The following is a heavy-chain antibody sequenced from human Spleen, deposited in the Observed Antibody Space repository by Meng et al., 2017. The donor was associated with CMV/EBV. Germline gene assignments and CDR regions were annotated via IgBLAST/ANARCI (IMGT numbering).Heavy chain of an antibody. V-gene: IGHV4-39*07. D-gene: IGHD3-10*01. CDR3: AKSGITLIRGVLTSFDP. CDR2: IYYSGST. Sequence: SISSGSYYWSWIRQPPGKGLEWIGSIYYSGSTYYNPTLKRRVTISVDTSKNRFSLKLNSVTAADTAVYYCAKSGITLIRGVLTSFDPWGQGTLVTVSS. CDR1: SISSGSYY. J-gene: IGHJ5*02.